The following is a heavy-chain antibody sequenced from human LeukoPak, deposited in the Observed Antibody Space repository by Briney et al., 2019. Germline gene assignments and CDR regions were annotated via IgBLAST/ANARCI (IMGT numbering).Heavy chain of an antibody. D-gene: IGHD1-26*01. CDR3: ARDAEVGAILFQH. CDR1: GFTFSSYW. V-gene: IGHV3-74*01. Sequence: PGGSLRLSCAASGFTFSSYWMHWVRQAPGKGLVWVSRINSDGSSTSYADSVKGRFTISRDNAKNTLYLQMNSLRAGDTAVYYCARDAEVGAILFQHWGQGTLVTVSS. CDR2: INSDGSST. J-gene: IGHJ1*01.